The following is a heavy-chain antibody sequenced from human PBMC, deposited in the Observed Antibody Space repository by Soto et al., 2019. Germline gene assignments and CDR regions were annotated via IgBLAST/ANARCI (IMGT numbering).Heavy chain of an antibody. CDR2: ISYDGSNK. CDR1: GFTFSSYG. J-gene: IGHJ4*02. V-gene: IGHV3-30*18. D-gene: IGHD5-12*01. CDR3: AKDNGGATIACDY. Sequence: QVQLVESGGGVVQPGRSLRLSCAASGFTFSSYGMHWVRQAPGKGLEWVAVISYDGSNKYYADSVKGQFTISRDNSKNTLYLQMNSLRAEDTAVYYCAKDNGGATIACDYWGQGTLVTVSS.